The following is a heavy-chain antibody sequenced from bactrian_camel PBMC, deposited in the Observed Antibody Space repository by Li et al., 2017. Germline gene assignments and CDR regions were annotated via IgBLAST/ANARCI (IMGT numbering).Heavy chain of an antibody. CDR3: VRDLVTPDSTWFHEYNY. D-gene: IGHD1*01. V-gene: IGHV3S20*01. Sequence: HVQLVESGGGLVQPGGSLSLSCTASGLSFSLHYMSWVRQAPGKGLEWVSSIYTGGGSTYYADSVKGRFTISRDNAKNTVYLQMNSLKPEDTAVYYCVRDLVTPDSTWFHEYNYWGQGTQVTVS. CDR2: IYTGGGST. J-gene: IGHJ4*01. CDR1: GLSFSLHY.